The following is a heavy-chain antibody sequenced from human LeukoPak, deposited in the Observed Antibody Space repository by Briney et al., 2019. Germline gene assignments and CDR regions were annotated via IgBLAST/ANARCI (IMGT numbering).Heavy chain of an antibody. Sequence: SETLSLTCTVSGGSISGYYWSWIRQPPGKGLEWIGYISYSGSTSYNPSLKSRVSISVDTTKNQFSLKLNSVTAADTAVYFCARHGSGTYDYWGQGTLVTVSS. CDR3: ARHGSGTYDY. D-gene: IGHD1-26*01. CDR1: GGSISGYY. CDR2: ISYSGST. J-gene: IGHJ4*02. V-gene: IGHV4-59*08.